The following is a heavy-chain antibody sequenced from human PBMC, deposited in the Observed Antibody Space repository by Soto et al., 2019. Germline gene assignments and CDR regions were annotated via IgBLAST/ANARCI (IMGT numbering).Heavy chain of an antibody. CDR2: IYYSGST. D-gene: IGHD5-18*01. J-gene: IGHJ4*02. CDR3: ARESTAMVPVDY. V-gene: IGHV4-39*02. Sequence: QLQLQESGPGLVKPSETLSLTCTVSGGSISSSSYYWGWIRQPPGKGLEWIGSIYYSGSTYYNPSLKSRVTISVDTSKNQFSLKLSSVTAADTAVYYCARESTAMVPVDYWGQGTLVTVSS. CDR1: GGSISSSSYY.